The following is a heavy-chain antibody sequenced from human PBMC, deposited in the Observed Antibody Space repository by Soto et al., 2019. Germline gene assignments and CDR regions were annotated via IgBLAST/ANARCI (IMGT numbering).Heavy chain of an antibody. CDR3: ARGGRDSSSWYGVDY. CDR2: ISSSSSYT. Sequence: QVQLVESGGGLVKPGGSLRLSCEASGFTFSDYYMSWIRQAPGKGLEWVSYISSSSSYTNYADSVKGRFTISRDNAKNSLYLQMNSLRAEDTAVYYCARGGRDSSSWYGVDYWGRGTLVTVSS. CDR1: GFTFSDYY. J-gene: IGHJ4*02. D-gene: IGHD6-13*01. V-gene: IGHV3-11*05.